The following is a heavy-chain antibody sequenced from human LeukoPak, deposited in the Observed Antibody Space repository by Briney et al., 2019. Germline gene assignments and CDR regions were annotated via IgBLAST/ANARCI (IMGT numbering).Heavy chain of an antibody. CDR2: ISYDGSNK. Sequence: GGSLRLSCAASGFTFSSYAMHWVRQAPGKGLEWVAVISYDGSNKYYADSVKGRFTISRDNSKNTLYLQMNSLRAEDTAVYYCARDRALYYYGMDVWGQGTTVTVSS. D-gene: IGHD3-10*01. CDR1: GFTFSSYA. V-gene: IGHV3-30-3*01. J-gene: IGHJ6*02. CDR3: ARDRALYYYGMDV.